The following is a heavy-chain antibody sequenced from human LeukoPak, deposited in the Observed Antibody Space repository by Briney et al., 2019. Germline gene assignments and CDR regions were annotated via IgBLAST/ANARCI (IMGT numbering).Heavy chain of an antibody. Sequence: ASVKVSCKASGYTFTSYYMHWVRQAPGQGLEWMGWIDPNSGGTNYAQKFQGRVTMTRDTSISTAYMELSRLRSDDTAVYYCARWVVVVPAARFYFDYWGQGTLVTVSS. CDR3: ARWVVVVPAARFYFDY. CDR1: GYTFTSYY. D-gene: IGHD2-2*01. V-gene: IGHV1-2*02. CDR2: IDPNSGGT. J-gene: IGHJ4*02.